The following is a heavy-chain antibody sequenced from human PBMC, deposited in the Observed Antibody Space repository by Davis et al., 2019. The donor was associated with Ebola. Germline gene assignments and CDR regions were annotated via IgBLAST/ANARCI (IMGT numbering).Heavy chain of an antibody. D-gene: IGHD2-15*01. CDR2: INGGGSST. Sequence: GESLKISCAASGFTFRGYWMHWVRQAPGKGLEWVSAINGGGSSTYYGGSVKGRFTISRDNSKNTLYLQMNSLGGEDTAVYYCAKARGGGCYSGNNYWGQGTLVTVSS. V-gene: IGHV3-23*01. CDR3: AKARGGGCYSGNNY. J-gene: IGHJ4*02. CDR1: GFTFRGYW.